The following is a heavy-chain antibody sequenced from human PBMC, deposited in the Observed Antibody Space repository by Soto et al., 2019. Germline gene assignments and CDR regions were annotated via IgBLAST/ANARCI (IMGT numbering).Heavy chain of an antibody. V-gene: IGHV1-46*01. J-gene: IGHJ6*02. CDR1: GYTFTSYY. D-gene: IGHD3-22*01. CDR3: ARGSVYYDSSGYYSPAYYYYGMDV. CDR2: INPSGGST. Sequence: ASVKVSCKASGYTFTSYYMHWVRQAPGQGLEWMGIINPSGGSTSYAQKFQGRVTMTRDTSTSTVYMELSSLRSEDTAVYYCARGSVYYDSSGYYSPAYYYYGMDVWGQGTTVTVSS.